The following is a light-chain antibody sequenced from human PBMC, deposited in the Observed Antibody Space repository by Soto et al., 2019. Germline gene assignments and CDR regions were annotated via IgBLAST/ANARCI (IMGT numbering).Light chain of an antibody. V-gene: IGKV3-20*01. CDR2: GAS. CDR3: QQYGSSPPTT. J-gene: IGKJ3*01. CDR1: QSVSSSY. Sequence: EIELTQSPGTLSLSPGERATLSCRASQSVSSSYLACYQQKPGQATRLLIYGASSRATGIPDRFSGSGSGTDFTLTISRLEPEDVAVYYCQQYGSSPPTTFGPGTKVDIK.